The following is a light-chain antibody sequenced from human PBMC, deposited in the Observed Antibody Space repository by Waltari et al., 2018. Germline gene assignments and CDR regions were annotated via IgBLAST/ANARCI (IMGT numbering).Light chain of an antibody. J-gene: IGLJ3*02. Sequence: QSALTQPASVSGSPGQSITISCTGTSSDVGGYNYVSWYQQHPGKAPKLMIYDVSNRPSRVSNRFSGSKSGNTAALTLSGLQAEDEADYYCSSDTSGSTWVFGGGTKLTVL. CDR2: DVS. CDR1: SSDVGGYNY. CDR3: SSDTSGSTWV. V-gene: IGLV2-14*01.